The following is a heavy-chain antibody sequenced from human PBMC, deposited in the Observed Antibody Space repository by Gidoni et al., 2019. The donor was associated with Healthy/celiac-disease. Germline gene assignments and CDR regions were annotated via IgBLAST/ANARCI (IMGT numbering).Heavy chain of an antibody. CDR3: ARGARRRVGVSQSSGGDY. V-gene: IGHV4-34*01. J-gene: IGHJ4*02. CDR2: INHSGST. D-gene: IGHD6-19*01. CDR1: GGSFSGYY. Sequence: QVQLQQWGAGLLKPSETLSLTCAVYGGSFSGYYWSWIRQPPGKGLEWIGEINHSGSTNYNPSLKSRVTISVDTSKNQFSLKLSSVTAADTAVYYCARGARRRVGVSQSSGGDYWGQGTLVTVSS.